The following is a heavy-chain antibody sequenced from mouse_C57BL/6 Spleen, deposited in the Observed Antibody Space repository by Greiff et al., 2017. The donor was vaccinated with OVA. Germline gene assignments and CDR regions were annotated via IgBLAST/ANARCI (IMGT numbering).Heavy chain of an antibody. J-gene: IGHJ3*01. CDR1: GFSLSTFGMG. Sequence: QVQLKQSGPGILQPSQTLSLTCSFSGFSLSTFGMGVGWIRQPSGKGLEWLAHIWWDDDKYYNPALKSRLTISKDTSKNQVFLKIANVDTADTATYYCARITSPLRSGSFAYWGQGTLVTVSA. CDR3: ARITSPLRSGSFAY. V-gene: IGHV8-8*01. D-gene: IGHD3-2*02. CDR2: IWWDDDK.